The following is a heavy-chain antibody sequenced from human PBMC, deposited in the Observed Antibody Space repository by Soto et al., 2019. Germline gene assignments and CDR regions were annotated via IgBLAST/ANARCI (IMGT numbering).Heavy chain of an antibody. D-gene: IGHD4-17*01. CDR1: GFTFSSYA. V-gene: IGHV3-23*01. Sequence: EVQLLESGGGLVQPGGSLRLSCAASGFTFSSYAMSWVRQAPGKGLEWVSTISGSGVSTYYADSVKGRFTISRDNSKNTLYLQMNSLRAEDTAIYYCAKVRMDADSVGYWGQGTLVTVSS. CDR3: AKVRMDADSVGY. CDR2: ISGSGVST. J-gene: IGHJ4*02.